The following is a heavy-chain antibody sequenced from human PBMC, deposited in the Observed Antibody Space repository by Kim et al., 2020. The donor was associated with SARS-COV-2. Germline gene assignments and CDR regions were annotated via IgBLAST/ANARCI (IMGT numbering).Heavy chain of an antibody. CDR3: AREGSGSYPPHYYYYYGMDV. J-gene: IGHJ6*02. CDR2: IYYSGST. V-gene: IGHV4-61*01. CDR1: GGSVSSGSYY. Sequence: SETLSLTCTVSGGSVSSGSYYWSWIRQPPGKGLEWIGYIYYSGSTNYNPSLKSRVTISVDASKNQFSLKLSSVTAADTAVYYCAREGSGSYPPHYYYYYGMDVWGQGTTVTVSS. D-gene: IGHD1-26*01.